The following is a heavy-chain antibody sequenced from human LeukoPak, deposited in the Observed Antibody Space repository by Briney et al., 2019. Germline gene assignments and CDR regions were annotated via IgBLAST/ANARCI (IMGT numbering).Heavy chain of an antibody. CDR3: ASLRPSSSWDFDY. D-gene: IGHD6-13*01. J-gene: IGHJ4*02. V-gene: IGHV4-34*01. CDR2: INHSGST. CDR1: GGSFSGYY. Sequence: SETLSLTCAVYGGSFSGYYWSWIRQPPGKGLEWIGEINHSGSTNYNPSLKSRVTISIDTSKNQFSLKLSSVTAADTAVYYCASLRPSSSWDFDYWGQGTLVTVSS.